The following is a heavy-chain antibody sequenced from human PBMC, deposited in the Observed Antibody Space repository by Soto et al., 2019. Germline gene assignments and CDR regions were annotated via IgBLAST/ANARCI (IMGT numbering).Heavy chain of an antibody. J-gene: IGHJ6*02. CDR1: GGSISSGSYY. Sequence: QVQLQESGPGLVKPSQTLSLTCTVSGGSISSGSYYWSWIRQLPGKGLEWIGYIYYSGSTYYNPSLKSRVTISVDTSKNQFSLKLNSVTAADTAVDYCATRTDYYDGSGSLGGMDVWGQGTTVTVSS. D-gene: IGHD3-10*01. CDR2: IYYSGST. V-gene: IGHV4-31*03. CDR3: ATRTDYYDGSGSLGGMDV.